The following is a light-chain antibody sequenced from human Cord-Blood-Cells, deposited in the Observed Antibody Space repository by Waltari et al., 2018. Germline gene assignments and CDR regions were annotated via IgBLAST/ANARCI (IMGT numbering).Light chain of an antibody. Sequence: DIVMTQSPLSLPATPGEPASISCRPSQSLLHSNGYNYLDWYLQKPGQSPQILIYLGSNRASGVPDRFSGSGSGTDFTLKISRVEAEDVGVYYCMQALQTPRSFGQGTKLEIK. CDR3: MQALQTPRS. J-gene: IGKJ2*03. CDR1: QSLLHSNGYNY. V-gene: IGKV2-28*01. CDR2: LGS.